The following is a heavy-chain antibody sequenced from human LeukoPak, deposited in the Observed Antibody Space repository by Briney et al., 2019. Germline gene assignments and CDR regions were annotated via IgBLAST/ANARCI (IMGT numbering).Heavy chain of an antibody. Sequence: GGSLRLSCAASGFTFSSYWMSWVRQAPGKGREWVANIKQDGSEKYYVDSVKGRFTISRDNAKNSLYLQMNSLRAEDTAVYYCASHSGSFPFDYWGQGTLVTVSS. D-gene: IGHD1-26*01. CDR1: GFTFSSYW. CDR3: ASHSGSFPFDY. V-gene: IGHV3-7*01. J-gene: IGHJ4*02. CDR2: IKQDGSEK.